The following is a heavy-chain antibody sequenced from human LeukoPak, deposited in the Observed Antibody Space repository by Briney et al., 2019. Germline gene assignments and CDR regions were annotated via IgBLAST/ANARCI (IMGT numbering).Heavy chain of an antibody. CDR2: INPSGGST. CDR3: ARDRGIGVYYYYGMDV. J-gene: IGHJ6*02. CDR1: GYTFTSYY. Sequence: ASVKVSCKPSGYTFTSYYMHWVRQAPGQGHEWMGVINPSGGSTTYVQKFQGRVTMTRDTSTSTVYMELSSLRSEDTAVYYCARDRGIGVYYYYGMDVWGQGTTVTVSS. D-gene: IGHD6-19*01. V-gene: IGHV1-46*01.